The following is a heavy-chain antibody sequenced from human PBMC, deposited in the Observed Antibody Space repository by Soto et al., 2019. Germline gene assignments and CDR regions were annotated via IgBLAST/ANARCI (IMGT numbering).Heavy chain of an antibody. J-gene: IGHJ4*02. Sequence: VGSLRLSCAASGFTFNNYAMSWVRQAPGKGLEWISAISGSGFNTYSAHSVKGRFTISRDNAKNILSLQLNSLRADDTAVYYCAKESGLITNNDESSGYPIDYWGQGTLVTVSS. CDR1: GFTFNNYA. D-gene: IGHD3-22*01. V-gene: IGHV3-23*01. CDR3: AKESGLITNNDESSGYPIDY. CDR2: ISGSGFNT.